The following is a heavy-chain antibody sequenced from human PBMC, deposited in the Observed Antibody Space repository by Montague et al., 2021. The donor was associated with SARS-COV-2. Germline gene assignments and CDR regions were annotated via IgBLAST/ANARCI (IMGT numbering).Heavy chain of an antibody. Sequence: SETLSLTCTVSGGSISSSSYYWGWIRQPPGKGLEWIGSIYYSGSTYYXPSFKSRVTISVDTSKNQFSLKLSSVTAADTAVYYCARDTRITMIVVVQGYGMDVWGQGTTVTVSS. J-gene: IGHJ6*02. D-gene: IGHD3-22*01. V-gene: IGHV4-39*07. CDR3: ARDTRITMIVVVQGYGMDV. CDR1: GGSISSSSYY. CDR2: IYYSGST.